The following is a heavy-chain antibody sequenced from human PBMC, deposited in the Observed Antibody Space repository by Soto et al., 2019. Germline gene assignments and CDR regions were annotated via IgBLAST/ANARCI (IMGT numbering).Heavy chain of an antibody. CDR3: ARGADYGSGSYRPYGMDV. D-gene: IGHD3-10*01. V-gene: IGHV4-31*03. Sequence: QVQLQESGPGLVKPSQTLSLTCTVSGGSISSGAYYWSWIRQHPGKGLEWIGYIYNSGSTYYNPALKSRVTISVDTSNNQFSLKLSSVTAADTAVYYCARGADYGSGSYRPYGMDVWGQGTTVTVSS. CDR2: IYNSGST. CDR1: GGSISSGAYY. J-gene: IGHJ6*02.